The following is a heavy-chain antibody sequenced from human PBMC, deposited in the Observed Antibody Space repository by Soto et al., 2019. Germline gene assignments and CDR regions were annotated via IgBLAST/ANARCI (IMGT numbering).Heavy chain of an antibody. CDR2: ISGSGGTT. J-gene: IGHJ5*02. V-gene: IGHV3-23*01. CDR3: AREGHTPTATGWFYP. D-gene: IGHD4-17*01. Sequence: GGSLRLSCAASGFTFSDYTMSWVRQAPGKGLEWVSSISGSGGTTYYPDSVKGRFTISRDNFKSTLYLQMSSLRAEDTAIYFCAREGHTPTATGWFYPWGQGALVTVSS. CDR1: GFTFSDYT.